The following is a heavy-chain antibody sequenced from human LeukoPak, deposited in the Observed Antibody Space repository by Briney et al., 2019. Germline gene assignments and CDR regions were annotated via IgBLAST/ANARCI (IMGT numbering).Heavy chain of an antibody. D-gene: IGHD3/OR15-3a*01. J-gene: IGHJ4*02. CDR3: ARQTGSGLFILP. CDR2: IYYSGNT. CDR1: GVSISSSNSY. Sequence: SETLSLTCTVSGVSISSSNSYWGWIRQPPGKGLEWIGSIYYSGNTHYNASLESQVSISIDTSKNQFSLRLTSVTAADTAVYYCARQTGSGLFILPGGQGTLVTVSS. V-gene: IGHV4-39*01.